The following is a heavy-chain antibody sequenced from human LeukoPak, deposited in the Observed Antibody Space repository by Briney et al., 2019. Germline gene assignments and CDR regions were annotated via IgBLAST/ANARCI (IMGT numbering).Heavy chain of an antibody. CDR2: ISSSSSVI. V-gene: IGHV3-21*01. D-gene: IGHD2-2*01. CDR1: GFTFSSYS. J-gene: IGHJ4*02. CDR3: ASSGYCSSTSCQANYFDY. Sequence: PGGSLRLSCAASGFTFSSYSINWVRQAPGRGLEWVSSISSSSSVIFYSDSVKGRFTISRDNAKNSLYLQMNSLRAEDTAVYYCASSGYCSSTSCQANYFDYWGQGTLVTVSS.